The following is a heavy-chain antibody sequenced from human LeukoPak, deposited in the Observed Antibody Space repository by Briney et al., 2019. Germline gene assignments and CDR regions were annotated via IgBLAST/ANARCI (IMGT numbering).Heavy chain of an antibody. Sequence: GGSLRLSCAASGFTFSSHGMNWVRQAPGKGLEWVSGISPNGVITYYADSVKGRFTISRDNSKGTVYLQMNSLRPEDTAVYYCAKDDAWLQYGNWGRGSLVTVSS. CDR3: AKDDAWLQYGN. CDR1: GFTFSSHG. V-gene: IGHV3-23*01. J-gene: IGHJ4*02. CDR2: ISPNGVIT. D-gene: IGHD5-24*01.